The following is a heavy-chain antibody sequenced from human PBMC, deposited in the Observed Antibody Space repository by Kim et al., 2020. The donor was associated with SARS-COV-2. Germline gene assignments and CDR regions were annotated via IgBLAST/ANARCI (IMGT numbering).Heavy chain of an antibody. J-gene: IGHJ3*02. CDR1: GYSFTSYW. V-gene: IGHV5-51*01. Sequence: GESLKISCKGSGYSFTSYWIGWVRQMPGKGLEWMGIIYPGDSDTRYSPSFQGQVTISADKSISTAYLQWSSLKASDTAMYYCARVGYIWFGELKNAFDIWGQGTMVTVSS. D-gene: IGHD3-10*01. CDR2: IYPGDSDT. CDR3: ARVGYIWFGELKNAFDI.